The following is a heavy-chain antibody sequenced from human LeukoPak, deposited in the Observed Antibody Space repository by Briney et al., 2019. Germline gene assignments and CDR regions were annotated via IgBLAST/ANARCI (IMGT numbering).Heavy chain of an antibody. Sequence: SGGSLRLSCAASGFAFSSYAMSWIRQAPGKGLEWVSYISSSGSTIYYADSVKGRFTISRDNAKNSLFLQMGSLRAEDTAVYYCAKAGGWTNYFDYWGQGTLVTVSS. CDR2: ISSSGSTI. J-gene: IGHJ4*02. D-gene: IGHD6-19*01. V-gene: IGHV3-48*04. CDR3: AKAGGWTNYFDY. CDR1: GFAFSSYA.